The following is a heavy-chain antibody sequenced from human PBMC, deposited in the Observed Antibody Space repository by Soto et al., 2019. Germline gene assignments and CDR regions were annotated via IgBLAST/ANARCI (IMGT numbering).Heavy chain of an antibody. D-gene: IGHD6-19*01. CDR2: IYYSGST. CDR1: GGSISSSSYY. CDR3: ARQGQWLVQWDYYYGMDV. J-gene: IGHJ6*02. Sequence: LSLTCTVSGGSISSSSYYWGWIRQPPGKGLEWIGSIYYSGSTYYNPSLKSRVTISVDTSKNQFSLKLSSVTAADTAVYYCARQGQWLVQWDYYYGMDVWGQGTTVTVSS. V-gene: IGHV4-39*01.